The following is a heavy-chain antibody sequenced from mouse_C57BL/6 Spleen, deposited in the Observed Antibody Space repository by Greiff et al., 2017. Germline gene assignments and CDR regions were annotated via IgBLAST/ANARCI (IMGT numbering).Heavy chain of an antibody. J-gene: IGHJ3*01. Sequence: VQLKESGAELVRPGTSVKVSCKASGYAFTNYLIEWVKQRPGQGLEWIGVINPGSGGTNYNEKFKGKATLTADKSSSTAYMQLSSLTSEDSAVYFCARGWDALFAYWGQGTLVTVSA. CDR3: ARGWDALFAY. CDR2: INPGSGGT. CDR1: GYAFTNYL. V-gene: IGHV1-54*01. D-gene: IGHD4-1*01.